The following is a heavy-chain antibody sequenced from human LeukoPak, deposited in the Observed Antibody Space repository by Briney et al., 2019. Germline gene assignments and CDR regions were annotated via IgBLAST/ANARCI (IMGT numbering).Heavy chain of an antibody. CDR3: ARDFRGISRSYGMDV. CDR2: IYYSGST. CDR1: GGSISSGGYY. Sequence: SQTLSPTCTVSGGSISSGGYYWSWLRQHPGKGLEWIGYIYYSGSTYYNPSLKSRVTISVDTSKNQFSLKLSSVTAADTAVYYCARDFRGISRSYGMDVWGQGTTVTVS. J-gene: IGHJ6*02. D-gene: IGHD1-14*01. V-gene: IGHV4-31*03.